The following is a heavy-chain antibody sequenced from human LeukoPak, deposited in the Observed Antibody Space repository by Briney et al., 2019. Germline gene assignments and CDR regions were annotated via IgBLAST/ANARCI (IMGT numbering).Heavy chain of an antibody. CDR1: GFTFSNYY. Sequence: GGSLRLSCAASGFTFSNYYMSWIRQAPGKGLEWVSYMSSSGSTIYYADSVKGRFTISRDNTKNSLYLQMNSLRAEDTAVYYCARDPNYGHFDYWGQGTLVTVSS. CDR2: MSSSGSTI. CDR3: ARDPNYGHFDY. D-gene: IGHD4-17*01. V-gene: IGHV3-11*04. J-gene: IGHJ4*02.